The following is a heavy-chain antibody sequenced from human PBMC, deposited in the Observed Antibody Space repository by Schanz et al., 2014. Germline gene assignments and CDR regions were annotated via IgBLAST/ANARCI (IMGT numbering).Heavy chain of an antibody. D-gene: IGHD6-13*01. Sequence: QVQLVQSGAEVKKPGSSVKVSCKASGGTFSSYTISWVRQAPGQGLEWVGRIIPSLGLAKYEQKFQDKVTITADKSTFTAYMDVSSLRSEDTAVYYCASSGAGYSSSWDFDYWGQGTLVTVSS. CDR2: IIPSLGLA. V-gene: IGHV1-69*02. CDR3: ASSGAGYSSSWDFDY. J-gene: IGHJ4*02. CDR1: GGTFSSYT.